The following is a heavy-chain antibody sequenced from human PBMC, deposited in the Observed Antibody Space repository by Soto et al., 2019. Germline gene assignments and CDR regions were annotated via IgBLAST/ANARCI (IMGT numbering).Heavy chain of an antibody. CDR3: ARDGRYFDELHYYYYMDV. Sequence: GGSLRLSCAASGFAFSSYGMRWVRQAPGKGLEWVAVISYDGSNKYYADSVKGRFTISRDNAKNTLYLQMNSLRAEDTAVYYCARDGRYFDELHYYYYMDVWGKGTTVTVSS. CDR1: GFAFSSYG. D-gene: IGHD3-9*01. V-gene: IGHV3-30*03. J-gene: IGHJ6*03. CDR2: ISYDGSNK.